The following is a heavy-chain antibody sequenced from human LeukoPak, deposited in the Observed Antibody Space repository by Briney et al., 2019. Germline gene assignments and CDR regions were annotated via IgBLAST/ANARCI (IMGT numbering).Heavy chain of an antibody. Sequence: PGGSLRLSCAASGFSFSTYEMNWVRQAPGKGLEWVSYISSSGSTIYYADSVKGRFTISRDNAKNSLYLQMNSLRAEDTAVYYCASYLVGAKRSFDYWGQGTLVTVSS. CDR3: ASYLVGAKRSFDY. D-gene: IGHD1-26*01. CDR1: GFSFSTYE. V-gene: IGHV3-48*03. J-gene: IGHJ4*02. CDR2: ISSSGSTI.